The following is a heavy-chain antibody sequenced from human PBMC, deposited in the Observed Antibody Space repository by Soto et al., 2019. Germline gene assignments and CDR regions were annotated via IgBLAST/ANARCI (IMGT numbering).Heavy chain of an antibody. CDR3: TRDQPITP. D-gene: IGHD3-10*01. CDR1: GFTFGDYA. J-gene: IGHJ3*01. Sequence: PGGSLRLSCTASGFTFGDYAMSWVRQAPGKGLEWVGFIRSKKSGGTAEYAASVKGRFTMSRDDSKSIAYLQMNSLETEDTAVYYCTRDQPITPWGQGTMMTV. V-gene: IGHV3-49*04. CDR2: IRSKKSGGTA.